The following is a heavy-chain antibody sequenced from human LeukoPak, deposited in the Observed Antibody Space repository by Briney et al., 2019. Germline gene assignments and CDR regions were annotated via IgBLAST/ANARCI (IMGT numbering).Heavy chain of an antibody. J-gene: IGHJ4*02. D-gene: IGHD7-27*01. Sequence: GGSLRLSCVASGFTFSSYWMHWVRQAPGKGLVWVSRINTDGGSTSYADSVKGRFTISRDNAKNTLYLQMNSLRAEDTAVYYCARDGVHTWGFDYWGQGTLVTVSS. CDR2: INTDGGST. V-gene: IGHV3-74*01. CDR3: ARDGVHTWGFDY. CDR1: GFTFSSYW.